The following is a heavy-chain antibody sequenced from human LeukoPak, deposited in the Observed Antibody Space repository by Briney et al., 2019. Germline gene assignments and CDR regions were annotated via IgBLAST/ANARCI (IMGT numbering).Heavy chain of an antibody. Sequence: GGSLRLSCAASGFTFSDNWMHWVRQAPGKGLVWVSRIEGDGTGTVYADSVKGRFTVSRDNAKNTLYLQMNSLRAEDTAVYYCTRDYYYRMDVWGKGTTVTVSS. CDR3: TRDYYYRMDV. CDR1: GFTFSDNW. V-gene: IGHV3-74*01. CDR2: IEGDGTGT. J-gene: IGHJ6*04.